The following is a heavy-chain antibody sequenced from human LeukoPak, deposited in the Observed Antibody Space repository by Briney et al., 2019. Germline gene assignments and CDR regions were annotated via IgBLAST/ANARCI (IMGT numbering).Heavy chain of an antibody. CDR3: ARDRGYYYVSSGYSG. D-gene: IGHD3-22*01. V-gene: IGHV3-23*01. CDR2: ISGSGGST. Sequence: GGSLRLSCAASGFTFSSYAMSWVRQAPGKGLEWVSAISGSGGSTYYADSVKGRFTISRDNAKNTLYLQMNSLRAEDTAVYYCARDRGYYYVSSGYSGWGQGTLVTVSS. CDR1: GFTFSSYA. J-gene: IGHJ4*02.